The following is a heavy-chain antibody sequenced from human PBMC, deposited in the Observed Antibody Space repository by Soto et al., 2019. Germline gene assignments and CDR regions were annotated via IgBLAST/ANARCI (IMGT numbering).Heavy chain of an antibody. CDR3: ASYEGATNSHYYYGMDV. CDR1: GGTFSSYA. V-gene: IGHV1-69*11. D-gene: IGHD1-26*01. CDR2: IIPILGTA. J-gene: IGHJ6*02. Sequence: QVQLVQSGAAVKKPGSSVKVSCKASGGTFSSYAISWVRQAPGQGLEWMGGIIPILGTANYAQKFQGRVTITADESTSTAYMELSSLRSEDTAVYYCASYEGATNSHYYYGMDVWGQGTTVTVSS.